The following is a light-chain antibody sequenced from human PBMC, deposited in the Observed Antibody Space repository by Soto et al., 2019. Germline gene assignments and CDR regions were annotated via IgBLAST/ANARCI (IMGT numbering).Light chain of an antibody. CDR2: HAS. CDR3: QQDYNYPHT. Sequence: GDRVTITCRASQTISSWLAWYQQKPGKAPKLLIYHASSLESGVPSRFSGSGSGTEFTLTISSLQPDDFATYYCQQDYNYPHTFGQGTKVDIK. V-gene: IGKV1-5*01. CDR1: QTISSW. J-gene: IGKJ1*01.